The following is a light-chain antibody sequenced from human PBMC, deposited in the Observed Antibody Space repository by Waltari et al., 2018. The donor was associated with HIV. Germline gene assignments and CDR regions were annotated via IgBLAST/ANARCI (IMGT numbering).Light chain of an antibody. CDR2: SNN. CDR1: RSNIGTNI. CDR3: AAWDDSLNGQV. V-gene: IGLV1-44*01. Sequence: QSVLTQPHSASGTPGRGVTMSCSGSRSNIGTNIVHCYQQFTGTAPNILMYSNNQRPAGVPDRFSGSKSGTSASLAISGLQSEDEADYYCAAWDDSLNGQVFGGGTKLTVL. J-gene: IGLJ3*02.